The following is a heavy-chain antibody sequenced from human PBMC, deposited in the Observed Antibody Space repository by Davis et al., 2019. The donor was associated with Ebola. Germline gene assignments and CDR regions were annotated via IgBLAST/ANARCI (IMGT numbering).Heavy chain of an antibody. Sequence: GESLKISCAASGFTFNNYWMGWVRQAPGRGLEWVANIKKDGSENYYVDSVKGRFTTSRDNAKNSLYLQMNSLRAEDTAVYYCARDGKKFVFDPWGQGTLVTVSS. CDR2: IKKDGSEN. CDR1: GFTFNNYW. V-gene: IGHV3-7*03. J-gene: IGHJ5*02. D-gene: IGHD4-23*01. CDR3: ARDGKKFVFDP.